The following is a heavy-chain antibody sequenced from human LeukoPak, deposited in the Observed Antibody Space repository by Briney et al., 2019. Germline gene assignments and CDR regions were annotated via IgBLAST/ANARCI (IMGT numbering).Heavy chain of an antibody. CDR1: GFSLSTSGVG. CDR2: IYWNDDK. V-gene: IGHV2-5*01. Sequence: GPTLVNPTQTLTLTCTFSGFSLSTSGVGVGWIRQPPGKALEWLALIYWNDDKRYSPSLKSRLTITKDTSKNQVVLTMTNMDPVDTATYYCAHVLRLRSSHWFDPWGQGTLVTVSS. D-gene: IGHD3-16*01. CDR3: AHVLRLRSSHWFDP. J-gene: IGHJ5*02.